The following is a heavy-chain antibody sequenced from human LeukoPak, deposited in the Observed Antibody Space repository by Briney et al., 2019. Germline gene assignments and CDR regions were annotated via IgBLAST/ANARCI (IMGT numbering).Heavy chain of an antibody. CDR1: GYSFTSYW. V-gene: IGHV5-51*01. CDR2: IYPGDSDT. J-gene: IGHJ4*02. D-gene: IGHD3-22*01. CDR3: ARLLYYYDSSGYYYLDY. Sequence: GESLKISCQGSGYSFTSYWIGWVRQMPGKGLEWMGIIYPGDSDTRYSPSFQGQVTISADKSISTAYLQWSSLKASDTAMYYCARLLYYYDSSGYYYLDYWGQGTLVTVSS.